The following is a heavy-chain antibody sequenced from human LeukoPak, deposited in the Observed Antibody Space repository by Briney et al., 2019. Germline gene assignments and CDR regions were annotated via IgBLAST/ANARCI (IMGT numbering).Heavy chain of an antibody. D-gene: IGHD3-22*01. Sequence: SETLSLTCTVSGGSISSYYWSWIRQPPGKGLEWIGYIYYSGSTYYNPSLKSRVTISVDTSKNQFSLKLSSVTAADTAVYYCARGPTYYYDSSGYSGAYYYYYGMDVWGQGTTVTVSS. CDR3: ARGPTYYYDSSGYSGAYYYYYGMDV. J-gene: IGHJ6*02. CDR1: GGSISSYY. V-gene: IGHV4-59*01. CDR2: IYYSGST.